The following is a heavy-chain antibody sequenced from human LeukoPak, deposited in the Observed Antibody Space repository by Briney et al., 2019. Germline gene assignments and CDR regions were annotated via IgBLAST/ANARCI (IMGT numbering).Heavy chain of an antibody. V-gene: IGHV3-11*01. D-gene: IGHD7-27*01. J-gene: IGHJ4*02. CDR1: GFTFSDYY. CDR3: VRKLGDYYFDH. Sequence: PGGSLRLSCAASGFTFSDYYTSWVRQAPGKGLEWLSYITDSGNMRYYADSVKGRFTISRDNANDSLYLQMNSLRAEDTAVYYCVRKLGDYYFDHWGQGTLVTVSS. CDR2: ITDSGNMR.